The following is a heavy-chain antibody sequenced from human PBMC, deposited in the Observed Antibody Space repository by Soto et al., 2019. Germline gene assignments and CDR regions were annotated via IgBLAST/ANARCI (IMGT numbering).Heavy chain of an antibody. CDR3: ARSGKIELPAAITNWFDP. CDR2: IYYSGST. V-gene: IGHV4-30-4*01. D-gene: IGHD2-2*01. CDR1: GGSISSGDYY. Sequence: QVQLQESGPGLVKPSQTLSLTCTVSGGSISSGDYYWSWIRQPPGKGLEWIGYIYYSGSTYYNPSLKSRVTISVDTSKNQFSLKLSSVTAADTAVYYCARSGKIELPAAITNWFDPWGQGTLVTVSS. J-gene: IGHJ5*02.